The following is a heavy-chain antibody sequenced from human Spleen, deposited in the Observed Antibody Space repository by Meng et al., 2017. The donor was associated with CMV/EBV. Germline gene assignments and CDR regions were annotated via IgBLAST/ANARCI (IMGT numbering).Heavy chain of an antibody. J-gene: IGHJ4*02. CDR2: IQVIGHT. D-gene: IGHD3-16*01. CDR1: GAYIKNCS. CDR3: AGSRPGGGACDY. Sequence: QLQPSESGSGPVKPSEALPSTCIVSGAYIKNCSWTWVRQPAGQGLEWIGLIQVIGHTVYNPSLKCRVTVSLDASKSQFSLTLNSVTAADTTTYYCAGSRPGGGACDYWGQGILVTVSS. V-gene: IGHV4-4*07.